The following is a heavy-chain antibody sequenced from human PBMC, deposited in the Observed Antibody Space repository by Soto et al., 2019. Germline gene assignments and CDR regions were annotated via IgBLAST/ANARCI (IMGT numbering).Heavy chain of an antibody. J-gene: IGHJ4*02. Sequence: SCAASGCACICNAMICVCLDTEKGLEWVSAISSSSSTIYYADSVKGRFTISRDNAKNSLYLQMNSLRDEDTAVYYCARDLYYYDSSGALDYWGQGTQVTVSS. V-gene: IGHV3-48*02. CDR2: ISSSSSTI. D-gene: IGHD3-22*01. CDR3: ARDLYYYDSSGALDY. CDR1: GCACICNA.